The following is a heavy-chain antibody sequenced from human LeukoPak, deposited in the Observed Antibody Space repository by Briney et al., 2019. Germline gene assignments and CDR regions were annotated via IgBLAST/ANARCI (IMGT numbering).Heavy chain of an antibody. Sequence: WETLSLTCAVYGGSFSGYYWSWIRQPPGKGLEWIGEINHSGSTNYNPSLKSRVTISVDTSKNQFSLKLSSVTAADTAVYYCARGRITTRYFDLWGRGTLVTVSS. CDR1: GGSFSGYY. CDR3: ARGRITTRYFDL. V-gene: IGHV4-34*01. J-gene: IGHJ2*01. D-gene: IGHD1-14*01. CDR2: INHSGST.